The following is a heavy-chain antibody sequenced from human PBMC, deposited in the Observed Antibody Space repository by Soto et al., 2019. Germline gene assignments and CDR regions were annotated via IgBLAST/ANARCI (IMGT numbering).Heavy chain of an antibody. CDR1: GYNFAGYL. V-gene: IGHV5-51*01. CDR3: ARGGLSTRTFDY. Sequence: HGESLKISFKGSGYNFAGYLIAWVRQMPGKGLELMGIIYPSDSDTRYRPSFQGQVTISADKSISSAYLQWSSLRASDTAMYYCARGGLSTRTFDYWGQGTPVTVCS. D-gene: IGHD1-1*01. CDR2: IYPSDSDT. J-gene: IGHJ4*02.